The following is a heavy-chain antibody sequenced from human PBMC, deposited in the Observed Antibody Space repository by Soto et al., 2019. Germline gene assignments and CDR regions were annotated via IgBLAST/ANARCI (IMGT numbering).Heavy chain of an antibody. J-gene: IGHJ3*02. V-gene: IGHV4-39*07. D-gene: IGHD7-27*01. CDR2: IYYSGST. CDR3: ARDRNWGTYDAFDI. Sequence: PETLSLTCTVSGGSISSSSYYWGWIRQPPGKGLEWIGSIYYSGSTYYNPSLKSRVTISVDTSKNQFSLKLSSVTAADTAVYYCARDRNWGTYDAFDIWGQGTMVTVSS. CDR1: GGSISSSSYY.